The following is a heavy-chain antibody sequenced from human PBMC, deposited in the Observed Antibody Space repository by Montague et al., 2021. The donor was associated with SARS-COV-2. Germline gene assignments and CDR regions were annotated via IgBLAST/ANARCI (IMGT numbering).Heavy chain of an antibody. Sequence: SLRLSCAASGFPFRSYGMFWVRQTPGKGLEWVSAISGGGDMTYYADSVKGRFTISRDNSKNTLYLQMNTLRAEDTAVYFCAKKTIAVPGSPHFDSWGQGTLVTVSS. J-gene: IGHJ4*02. CDR1: GFPFRSYG. CDR2: ISGGGDMT. D-gene: IGHD6-19*01. CDR3: AKKTIAVPGSPHFDS. V-gene: IGHV3-23*01.